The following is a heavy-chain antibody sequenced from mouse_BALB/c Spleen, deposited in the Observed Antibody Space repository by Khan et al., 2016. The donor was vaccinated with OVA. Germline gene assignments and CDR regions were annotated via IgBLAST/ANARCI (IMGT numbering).Heavy chain of an antibody. CDR1: GYTFTSYW. V-gene: IGHV1S81*02. Sequence: QVQLQQSGAELVKAGASVKMSCKASGYTFTSYWMHWVKQRLGQGLEWFAETNPTNGRTYYNEKFKSKATLTVDKSSSTAYMEISGPTVEDSAVYYCARCKNIVATDMDYWGQGTSLTVSS. CDR2: TNPTNGRT. D-gene: IGHD1-1*01. J-gene: IGHJ2*02. CDR3: ARCKNIVATDMDY.